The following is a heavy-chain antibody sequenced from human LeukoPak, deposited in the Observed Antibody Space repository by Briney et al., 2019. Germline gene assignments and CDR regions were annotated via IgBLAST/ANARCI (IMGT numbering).Heavy chain of an antibody. CDR1: GFTFSSYS. J-gene: IGHJ6*03. CDR2: ISSSSSYI. D-gene: IGHD4-11*01. CDR3: AKDGTTVTDHYYYYMDV. V-gene: IGHV3-21*04. Sequence: GGSLRLSCAASGFTFSSYSMNWVRQAPGKGLEWVSSISSSSSYIYYADSVKGRFTISRDNAKNSLYLQMNSLRAEDTAVYYCAKDGTTVTDHYYYYMDVWGKGTTVTVSS.